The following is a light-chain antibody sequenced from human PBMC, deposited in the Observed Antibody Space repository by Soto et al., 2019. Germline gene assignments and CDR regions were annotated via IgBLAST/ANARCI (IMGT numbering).Light chain of an antibody. CDR3: QQGYSTPQT. Sequence: DIQMTQSPSSLSASAGDRVTITCRASQGISSHLNWYQQKPGKAPKLLIYGASSLQSGVPSRFSGSGSGTDFTLTFNSLQPEDFAIYYCQQGYSTPQTFGQGTKVDIK. J-gene: IGKJ1*01. CDR1: QGISSH. V-gene: IGKV1-39*01. CDR2: GAS.